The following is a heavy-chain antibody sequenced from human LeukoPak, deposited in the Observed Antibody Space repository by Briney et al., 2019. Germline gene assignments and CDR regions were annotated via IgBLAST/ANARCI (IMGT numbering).Heavy chain of an antibody. Sequence: GGSLRLSCAASGFTFSNYAMHWVRQAPGKGLEWVAIIWYDGNNKYYADSVKGRFTISRDNSKNTLYLQMNSLRAEDTAVYYCAKAPRPWVGGATGSRYYFDYWGQGTLVTVSS. CDR2: IWYDGNNK. D-gene: IGHD1-26*01. CDR1: GFTFSNYA. CDR3: AKAPRPWVGGATGSRYYFDY. J-gene: IGHJ4*02. V-gene: IGHV3-30*02.